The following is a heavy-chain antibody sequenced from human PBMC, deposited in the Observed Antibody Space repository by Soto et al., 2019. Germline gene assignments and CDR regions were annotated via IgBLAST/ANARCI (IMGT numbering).Heavy chain of an antibody. V-gene: IGHV4-59*08. J-gene: IGHJ6*04. CDR1: GGSISSYS. CDR3: ARRLGSSWYTFLDV. CDR2: IYYSGST. Sequence: QVQLQESGPGLVKPSATLSLTCTVSGGSISSYSWSWIRQPPGKGLEWIGYIYYSGSTNYNPSLNSRVTISVDTSKNQFSLKLSSVTAADTAVYYCARRLGSSWYTFLDVWGKGTTVTVSS. D-gene: IGHD6-13*01.